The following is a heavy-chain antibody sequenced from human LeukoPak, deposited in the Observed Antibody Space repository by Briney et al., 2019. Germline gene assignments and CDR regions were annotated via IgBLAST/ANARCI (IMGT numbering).Heavy chain of an antibody. Sequence: PSETLSLTCTVSGGSISSSSYYWSWIRQPPGKGLEWIGYIYYSGSTNYNPSLKSRVTISVDTSKNQFSLKLSSVTAADTAVYYCARGLFTFDPWGQGTLVTVSS. CDR2: IYYSGST. CDR3: ARGLFTFDP. V-gene: IGHV4-61*01. CDR1: GGSISSSSYY. J-gene: IGHJ5*02.